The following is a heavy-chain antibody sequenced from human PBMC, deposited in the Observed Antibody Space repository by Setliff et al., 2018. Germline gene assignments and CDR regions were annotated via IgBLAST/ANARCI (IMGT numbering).Heavy chain of an antibody. Sequence: PSETLSLTCAVYGGSFSGYYWTWIRQSPGRGLEWIGEINHSGITNYNPSLKSRLTVAVDTAQNQFSLRLTSVTAADTAVYYCARMSGFLYMDVWGKGTTVTVSS. D-gene: IGHD3-3*01. J-gene: IGHJ6*03. CDR3: ARMSGFLYMDV. CDR1: GGSFSGYY. CDR2: INHSGIT. V-gene: IGHV4-34*01.